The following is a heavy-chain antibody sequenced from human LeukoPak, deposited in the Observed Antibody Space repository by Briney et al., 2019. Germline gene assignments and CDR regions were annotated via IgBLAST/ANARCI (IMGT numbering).Heavy chain of an antibody. J-gene: IGHJ4*02. CDR3: TTTPIAVAGHINDY. CDR2: IKSKTDGGTT. V-gene: IGHV3-15*01. Sequence: PGRSLRLSCAASGFTFSNAWMSWVRQAPGKGLEWVGRIKSKTDGGTTDYAAPVKGRFTISRDDSKNTLYLQMNSLKTEDTAVYYCTTTPIAVAGHINDYWGQGTLVTVSS. CDR1: GFTFSNAW. D-gene: IGHD6-19*01.